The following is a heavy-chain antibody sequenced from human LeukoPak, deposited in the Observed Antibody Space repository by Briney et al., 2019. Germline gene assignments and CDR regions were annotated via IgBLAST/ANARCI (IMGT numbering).Heavy chain of an antibody. CDR3: ASDKYSYCSSTSRLPGMDV. CDR1: GFTFSSYS. CDR2: ISSSSSYI. Sequence: GGSLRLSCAASGFTFSSYSMNWVRQAPGKGLEWVSSISSSSSYIYYADSVKGRFTISRDNAKNSLYLQMNSLRAEDTAVYYCASDKYSYCSSTSRLPGMDVWGQGTTVTVSS. J-gene: IGHJ6*02. D-gene: IGHD2-2*01. V-gene: IGHV3-21*01.